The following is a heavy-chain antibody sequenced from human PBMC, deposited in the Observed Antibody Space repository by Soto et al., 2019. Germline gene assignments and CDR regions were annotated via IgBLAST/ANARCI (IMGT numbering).Heavy chain of an antibody. CDR1: GGSISSSSYF. V-gene: IGHV4-39*01. D-gene: IGHD2-21*02. CDR2: IYYSGST. Sequence: QLQLQESGPGLVKPSEILSLTCTVSGGSISSSSYFWGWIRQPPGKGLEWIGSIYYSGSTYYNPSLKSRVTVSVDTYKNQFSLKLSSVTAADTAVYYCARHPSDFWFDPWGQGTLVTVSS. J-gene: IGHJ5*02. CDR3: ARHPSDFWFDP.